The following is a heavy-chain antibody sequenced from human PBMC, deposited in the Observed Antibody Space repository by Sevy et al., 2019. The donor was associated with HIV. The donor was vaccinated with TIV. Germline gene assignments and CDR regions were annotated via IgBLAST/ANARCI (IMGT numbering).Heavy chain of an antibody. CDR3: ARVERDYYGSGSYFWWFDP. Sequence: ETLSLTCTVSGGSISSYYWSWIRQPPGKGLEWIGYIYYSGSTNYNPSLKSRVTISVDTSKNQFSLKLSSVTAADTAVYYCARVERDYYGSGSYFWWFDPWGQGTLVTVSS. V-gene: IGHV4-59*01. J-gene: IGHJ5*02. CDR1: GGSISSYY. CDR2: IYYSGST. D-gene: IGHD3-10*01.